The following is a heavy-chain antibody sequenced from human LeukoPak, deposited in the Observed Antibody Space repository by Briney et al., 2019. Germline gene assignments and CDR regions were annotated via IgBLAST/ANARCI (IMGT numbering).Heavy chain of an antibody. CDR3: ARVVSRGYDAGNWFDP. CDR2: ISYDGSNK. Sequence: QAGGSLRLSCAASGFTFSSYAMHWVRQAPGKGLEWVAVISYDGSNKYYADSVKGRFTISRDNSKNTLYLQMNSLRAEDTAVYYCARVVSRGYDAGNWFDPWGQGTLVTVSS. D-gene: IGHD5-12*01. V-gene: IGHV3-30-3*01. J-gene: IGHJ5*02. CDR1: GFTFSSYA.